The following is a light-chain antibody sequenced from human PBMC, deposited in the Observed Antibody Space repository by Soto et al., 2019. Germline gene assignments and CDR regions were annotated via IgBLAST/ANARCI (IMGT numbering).Light chain of an antibody. Sequence: EIVLTQSPGTLSLSPGERATLSCRASQSVSSSYLAWYQQKPGQAPRLLIYDTSGRATGIPDRFSGSGSGTDFTLTISRLEPEDFAVYYCQQYGNSPFTFGPGTKVEIK. V-gene: IGKV3-20*01. J-gene: IGKJ3*01. CDR2: DTS. CDR3: QQYGNSPFT. CDR1: QSVSSSY.